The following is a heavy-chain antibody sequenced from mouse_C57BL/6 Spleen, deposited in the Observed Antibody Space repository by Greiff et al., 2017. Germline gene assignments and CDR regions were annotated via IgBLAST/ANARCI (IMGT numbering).Heavy chain of an antibody. J-gene: IGHJ3*01. V-gene: IGHV1-52*01. CDR2: IDPSDSET. Sequence: QVQLQQPGAELVRPGSSVKLSCKASGYTFTSYWMHWVKQRPIQGLEWIGNIDPSDSETHYNQKFKDKATLTVDKSSSTAYMQLSGLTSEDSAVYYCARGESDGFAYWGQGTLVTVSA. CDR3: ARGESDGFAY. CDR1: GYTFTSYW.